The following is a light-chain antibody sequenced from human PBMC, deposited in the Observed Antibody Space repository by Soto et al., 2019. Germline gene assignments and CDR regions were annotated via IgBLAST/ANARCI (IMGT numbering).Light chain of an antibody. J-gene: IGLJ2*01. V-gene: IGLV1-40*01. CDR1: SSNIGAGFD. Sequence: QSVLTQPPSVSWAPGQRVTISCTGSSSNIGAGFDVHWYQQLPGTAPKLLIYGNINRPSGVPDRFSGSKSGTSASLAITGLQAEDEADYYCQSYDSSLSVHVVFGGGTKLTVL. CDR2: GNI. CDR3: QSYDSSLSVHVV.